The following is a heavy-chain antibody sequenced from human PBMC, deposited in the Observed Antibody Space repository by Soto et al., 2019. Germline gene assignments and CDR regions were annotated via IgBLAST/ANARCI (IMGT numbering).Heavy chain of an antibody. J-gene: IGHJ5*02. CDR2: IYWDDDK. CDR1: GFSLITSGLG. V-gene: IGHV2-5*02. Sequence: SGPTLVNPTQTLTLTCTFSGFSLITSGLGVGWIRQPPGKALEWLALIYWDDDKRYSPSLKSRLTITKDTSKNQVVLTMTNMEPVETATYYCAHSVGCRRSWYWFDPCSQGTLV. CDR3: AHSVGCRRSWYWFDP. D-gene: IGHD6-13*01.